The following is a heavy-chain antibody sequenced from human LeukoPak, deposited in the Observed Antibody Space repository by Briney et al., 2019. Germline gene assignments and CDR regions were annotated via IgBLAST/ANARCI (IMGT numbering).Heavy chain of an antibody. V-gene: IGHV1-58*01. D-gene: IGHD2-2*01. CDR1: GFTFTSSA. Sequence: SVKVSCKASGFTFTSSAVQWVRQARGQRLEWIGWIVVGSGNTNYAQKFQERVTITRDMSTSTAYMELSSLRSDDTAVYYCAADSIVPAASGSPSYYYYYMDVWGKGTTVTVSS. J-gene: IGHJ6*03. CDR3: AADSIVPAASGSPSYYYYYMDV. CDR2: IVVGSGNT.